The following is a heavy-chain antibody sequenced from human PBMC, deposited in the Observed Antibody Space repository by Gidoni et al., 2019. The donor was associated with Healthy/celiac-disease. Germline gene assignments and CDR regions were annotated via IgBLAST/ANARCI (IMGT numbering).Heavy chain of an antibody. CDR3: ARVRSSGWYEFAFDI. Sequence: QLQLQESGPGLVKPSETLSLTCTVSGGSISSSSYYWGWIRQPPGKGLEWIGSIYYSGSTYYNLSLKSRVTISVDTSKNQFSLKLSSVTAADTAVYYCARVRSSGWYEFAFDIWGQGTMVTVSS. D-gene: IGHD6-19*01. CDR2: IYYSGST. J-gene: IGHJ3*02. CDR1: GGSISSSSYY. V-gene: IGHV4-39*01.